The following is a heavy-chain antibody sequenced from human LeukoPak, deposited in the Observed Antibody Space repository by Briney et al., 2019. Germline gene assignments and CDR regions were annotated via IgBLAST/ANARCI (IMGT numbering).Heavy chain of an antibody. CDR3: AKGNWNYFVSYFDY. Sequence: GRSLRLSCAASGFTFDDYAMPWVRQAPGKGLEWVSGISWNSGSIGYADSVKGRFTISRDNAKNSLYLQMNSLRAEDTALYYCAKGNWNYFVSYFDYWGQGTLVTVSS. CDR2: ISWNSGSI. D-gene: IGHD1-7*01. J-gene: IGHJ4*02. V-gene: IGHV3-9*01. CDR1: GFTFDDYA.